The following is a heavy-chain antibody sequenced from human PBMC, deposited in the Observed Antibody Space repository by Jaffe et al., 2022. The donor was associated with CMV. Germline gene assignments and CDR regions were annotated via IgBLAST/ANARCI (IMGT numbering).Heavy chain of an antibody. CDR3: ARLILDGFNFRGVAFDI. Sequence: QVQLQESGPGLVKPSETLSLTCTVSGGSISSYYWSWIRQPPGKGLEWIGYIYYSGSTNYNPSLKSRVTISVDTSKNQFSLKLSSVTAADTAVYYCARLILDGFNFRGVAFDIWGQGTMVTVSS. CDR2: IYYSGST. CDR1: GGSISSYY. D-gene: IGHD3-10*01. J-gene: IGHJ3*02. V-gene: IGHV4-59*08.